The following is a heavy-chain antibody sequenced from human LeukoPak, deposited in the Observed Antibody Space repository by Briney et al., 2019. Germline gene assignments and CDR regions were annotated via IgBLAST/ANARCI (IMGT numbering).Heavy chain of an antibody. J-gene: IGHJ4*02. D-gene: IGHD1-14*01. V-gene: IGHV3-53*04. CDR1: GFVVSATS. CDR3: AKTTSPDDVRWPYFDS. CDR2: IYSGNT. Sequence: GGSLRLSCAASGFVVSATSMSWVRQPPGKGLERVSIIYSGNTRYADSVKGRLTISRHDSENTVPLQMNSLLLEDTAVYFCAKTTSPDDVRWPYFDSWGQGILVTVSS.